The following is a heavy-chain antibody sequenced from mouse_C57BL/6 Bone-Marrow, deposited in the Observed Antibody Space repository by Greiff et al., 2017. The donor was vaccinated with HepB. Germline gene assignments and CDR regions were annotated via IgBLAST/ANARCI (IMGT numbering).Heavy chain of an antibody. CDR3: TRDGYDKDYAMDY. J-gene: IGHJ4*01. V-gene: IGHV1-5*01. Sequence: VQLQQSGTVLARPGASVKMSCKTSGYTFTSYWMHWVTQRPGQGLEWIGAIYPGNSDTSYNQKFKGKAKLTAVTSASTAYMELSSLTNEDSAVYYCTRDGYDKDYAMDYWGQGTSVTVSS. D-gene: IGHD2-2*01. CDR1: GYTFTSYW. CDR2: IYPGNSDT.